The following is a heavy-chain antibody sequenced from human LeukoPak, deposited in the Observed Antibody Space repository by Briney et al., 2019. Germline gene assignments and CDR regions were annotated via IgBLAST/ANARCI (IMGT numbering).Heavy chain of an antibody. V-gene: IGHV4-61*01. CDR3: ARVLRYFDWLQGAFDI. D-gene: IGHD3-9*01. J-gene: IGHJ3*02. CDR1: GGSVSSGSYY. CDR2: IYYSGST. Sequence: SETLSLTCTVSGGSVSSGSYYWSWIRQPPGKELEWIGYIYYSGSTNYNPSLKSRVTISVDTSKNQFSLKLSSVTAADTAVYYCARVLRYFDWLQGAFDIWGQGTMVTVSS.